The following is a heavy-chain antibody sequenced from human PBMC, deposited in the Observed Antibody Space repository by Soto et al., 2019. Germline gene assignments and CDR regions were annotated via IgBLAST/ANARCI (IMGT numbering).Heavy chain of an antibody. J-gene: IGHJ6*02. CDR2: IYSGGNT. V-gene: IGHV3-53*01. Sequence: DVQLVESGGGLVQPGGSLRLSCAASGFTVSDTYMTWVRQAPGKGFEWVSIIYSGGNTYYADSVKGRFPISRDNSKITIYLQMSRLRVDDTGVYYCAREAPGRTEQGHYYYNGLDVWGPGTTANVA. CDR3: AREAPGRTEQGHYYYNGLDV. CDR1: GFTVSDTY.